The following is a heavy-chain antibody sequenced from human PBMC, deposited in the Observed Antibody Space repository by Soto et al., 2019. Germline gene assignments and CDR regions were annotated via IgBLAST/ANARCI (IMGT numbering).Heavy chain of an antibody. CDR1: GGSIRSYA. V-gene: IGHV1-69*13. Sequence: VASVKVSCKASGGSIRSYAFSWVRQAPGQGLEWMGGITPNLDTPFHAQKYRGRLTISADESTSTVYMELTSLRSEDTAVYYCARDLSSSGQQYCMDVWGQGTTVTVSS. J-gene: IGHJ6*02. CDR2: ITPNLDTP. D-gene: IGHD6-6*01. CDR3: ARDLSSSGQQYCMDV.